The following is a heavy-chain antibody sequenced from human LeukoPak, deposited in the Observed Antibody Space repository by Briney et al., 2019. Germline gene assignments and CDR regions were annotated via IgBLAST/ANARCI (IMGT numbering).Heavy chain of an antibody. J-gene: IGHJ3*01. V-gene: IGHV3-23*01. CDR2: ISDRGDNT. D-gene: IGHD1-26*01. Sequence: GGSLRLSCAASGFNFNTYDMNWVRQAPGKGLEWVARISDRGDNTSYADSVKGHFTVSRDNSKNTLYLQMHSLRAEDTAIYYCTKGSGWELLSVALGTWGQGTMVTVSS. CDR1: GFNFNTYD. CDR3: TKGSGWELLSVALGT.